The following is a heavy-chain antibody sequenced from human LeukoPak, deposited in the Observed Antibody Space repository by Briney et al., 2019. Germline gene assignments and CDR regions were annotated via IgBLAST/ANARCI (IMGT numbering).Heavy chain of an antibody. J-gene: IGHJ4*02. D-gene: IGHD3-22*01. CDR1: GFTFDDYG. CDR3: ARDQDGGKYYYESSGYSH. Sequence: PGGSLRLSCAASGFTFDDYGMSWVRQVPGKGLEWVSFINWNGDSRGYVDSVKGRFTVSRDKATKSLYLQMNSLRAEDTAVYYCARDQDGGKYYYESSGYSHWGQGILVTVSS. CDR2: INWNGDSR. V-gene: IGHV3-20*04.